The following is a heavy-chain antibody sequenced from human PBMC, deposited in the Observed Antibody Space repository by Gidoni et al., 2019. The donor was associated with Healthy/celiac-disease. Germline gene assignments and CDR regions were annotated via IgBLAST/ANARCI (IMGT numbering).Heavy chain of an antibody. J-gene: IGHJ6*02. D-gene: IGHD3-3*01. V-gene: IGHV4-34*01. CDR1: GGSFSGYY. Sequence: QVQLQQWGAGLLKPSETLSLTCAVYGGSFSGYYWSWIRQPPGKGLEWIGEINHSGSTNYNPSLKSRVTISVDTSKNQFSLKLSSVTAADTAVYYCARGWTHYYYYYGMDVWGQGTTVTVSS. CDR2: INHSGST. CDR3: ARGWTHYYYYYGMDV.